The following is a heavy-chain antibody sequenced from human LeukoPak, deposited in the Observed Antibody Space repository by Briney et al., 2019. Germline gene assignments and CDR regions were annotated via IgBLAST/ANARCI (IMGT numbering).Heavy chain of an antibody. V-gene: IGHV4-39*01. J-gene: IGHJ5*02. CDR3: ARLGPYSGGWPTGFAP. CDR1: GGSISSSSYY. Sequence: SETLSLTCTVSGGSISSSSYYWGWIRQPPGKGLEWIGSIYYSGSTYYNPSLKSRVTISVDTSKNQFSLKLSSVTAADTAVYYCARLGPYSGGWPTGFAPGGKETLVTVPS. CDR2: IYYSGST. D-gene: IGHD6-19*01.